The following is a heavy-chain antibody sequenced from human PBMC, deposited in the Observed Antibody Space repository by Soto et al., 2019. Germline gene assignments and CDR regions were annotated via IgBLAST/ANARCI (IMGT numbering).Heavy chain of an antibody. V-gene: IGHV3-48*04. J-gene: IGHJ6*02. D-gene: IGHD3-22*01. CDR2: ISSSSGTI. CDR1: GFTFNDYA. Sequence: PGGPMRLSCAASGFTFNDYAMNWVRRAQGKGLEWVSYISSSSGTIFYADSVKGRFTISRDNAKNTLYLQMNSLRAEDTAVYYCAREAHDDSSGYYYYYYYGMDVWGQGTTVTVSS. CDR3: AREAHDDSSGYYYYYYYGMDV.